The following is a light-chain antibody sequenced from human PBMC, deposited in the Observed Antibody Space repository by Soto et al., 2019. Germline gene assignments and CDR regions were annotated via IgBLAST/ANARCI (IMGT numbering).Light chain of an antibody. CDR2: AAS. CDR3: QQSYSTPTPPT. J-gene: IGKJ2*01. V-gene: IGKV1-39*01. Sequence: DIQMTQSPSSLSASVGDRVTITCRASQSISSYLNWYQQKPGKAPKLLIYAASSLQSGVPSRFSGSGSGTDFTLTISSLQPEDFATYFCQQSYSTPTPPTFGQGTKVEIK. CDR1: QSISSY.